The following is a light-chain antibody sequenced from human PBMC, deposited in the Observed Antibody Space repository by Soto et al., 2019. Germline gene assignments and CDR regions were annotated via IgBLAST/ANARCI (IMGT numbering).Light chain of an antibody. Sequence: EIVLTQSPGTLSLSPGERATLSCRASQSVSSSYLAWYQQKPGQAPRLLIYGASSRATGIPDRFSGSGSGTDFTLTISRLEREDFAVYYCQHQGTFGQGTKVDIK. CDR3: QHQGT. J-gene: IGKJ1*01. CDR1: QSVSSSY. V-gene: IGKV3-20*01. CDR2: GAS.